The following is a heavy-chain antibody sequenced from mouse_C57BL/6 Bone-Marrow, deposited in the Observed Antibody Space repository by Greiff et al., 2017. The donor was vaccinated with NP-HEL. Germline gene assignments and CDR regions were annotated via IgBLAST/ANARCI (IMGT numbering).Heavy chain of an antibody. Sequence: EVQGVESGGGLVQPKGSLKLSCAASGFTFNTYAMHWVRQAPGKGLEWVARIRSKSSNYATYYADSVKDRFTISRDDSQSMLYLQMNNLKTEDTAMYYCVREALVPTWFAYWGQGTLVTVSA. CDR1: GFTFNTYA. D-gene: IGHD2-2*01. CDR2: IRSKSSNYAT. V-gene: IGHV10-3*01. CDR3: VREALVPTWFAY. J-gene: IGHJ3*01.